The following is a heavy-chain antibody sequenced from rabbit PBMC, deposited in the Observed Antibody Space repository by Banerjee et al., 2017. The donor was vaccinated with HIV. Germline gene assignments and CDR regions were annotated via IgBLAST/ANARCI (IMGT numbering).Heavy chain of an antibody. V-gene: IGHV1S45*01. CDR3: ARDNYSYGYAGYAYAFNL. Sequence: EESGGDLVKPEGSLTLTCTASGFSFSSSYWICWVRQAPGKGLEWIACIYTGSSGSTYYASWAKGRFTITKTSSTTVTLQMTSLTAADTATYFCARDNYSYGYAGYAYAFNLWGPGTLVTVS. CDR2: IYTGSSGST. CDR1: GFSFSSSYW. J-gene: IGHJ4*01. D-gene: IGHD6-1*01.